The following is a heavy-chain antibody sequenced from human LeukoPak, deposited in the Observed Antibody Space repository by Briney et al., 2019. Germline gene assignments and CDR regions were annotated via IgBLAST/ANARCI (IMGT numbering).Heavy chain of an antibody. Sequence: GGSLRLSCAASGFTFSGSAMHWVRQASGKGLEWVGRIRSKAYSYATAYAASVGGRFTISRDDSKNAAYLQMNSLKSEDTAVYYCTRHDYGDYSAYWYFDLWGRGTLVTVSS. D-gene: IGHD4-17*01. CDR2: IRSKAYSYAT. CDR3: TRHDYGDYSAYWYFDL. CDR1: GFTFSGSA. V-gene: IGHV3-73*01. J-gene: IGHJ2*01.